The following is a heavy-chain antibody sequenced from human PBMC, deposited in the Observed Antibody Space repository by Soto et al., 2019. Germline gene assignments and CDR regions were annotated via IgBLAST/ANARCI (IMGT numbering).Heavy chain of an antibody. V-gene: IGHV2-26*01. CDR1: GFSLSNARMG. CDR2: IFSNDEK. D-gene: IGHD5-12*01. J-gene: IGHJ6*02. Sequence: QVTLKESGPVLVKPTETLMLTCTVSGFSLSNARMGVSWIRQPPGKALEWLAHIFSNDEKSYSTSLKSRLTISKDTSKSQVVLTMTNMDPVDTATYYCARIDGLYSGYDYGGYYYYGMDVWGQGTTVTVSS. CDR3: ARIDGLYSGYDYGGYYYYGMDV.